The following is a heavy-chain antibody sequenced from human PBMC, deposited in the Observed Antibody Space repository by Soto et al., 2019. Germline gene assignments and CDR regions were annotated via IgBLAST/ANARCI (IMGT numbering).Heavy chain of an antibody. V-gene: IGHV4-39*01. CDR2: IYSSGST. J-gene: IGHJ4*02. CDR3: ARRGNDIVLMVYDY. CDR1: GGSISSKSYS. Sequence: SETLSLTCTVSGGSISSKSYSWGWIRQPPGKGLEWIGNIYSSGSTYSNTSLKSRITISVDTSKNKFSLNLTSVTAADTAVYYCARRGNDIVLMVYDYWGQGTLVTVSS. D-gene: IGHD2-8*01.